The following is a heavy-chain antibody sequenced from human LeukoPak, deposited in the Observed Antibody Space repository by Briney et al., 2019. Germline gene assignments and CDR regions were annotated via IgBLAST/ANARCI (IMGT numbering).Heavy chain of an antibody. J-gene: IGHJ4*02. V-gene: IGHV4-39*07. CDR1: GGSISSSSYY. Sequence: SETLSLTCTVSGGSISSSSYYWGWIRQPPGKGLEWIGSIYHSGSTYYNPSLKSRVTISVDRSKNQFSLKLSSVTAADTAVYYCAKEAVAARPDFWSQGTLVTVSS. CDR3: AKEAVAARPDF. CDR2: IYHSGST. D-gene: IGHD6-6*01.